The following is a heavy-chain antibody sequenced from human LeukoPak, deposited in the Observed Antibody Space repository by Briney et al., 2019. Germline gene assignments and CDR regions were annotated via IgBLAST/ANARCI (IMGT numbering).Heavy chain of an antibody. CDR3: ARHLRGYSYGPFDS. Sequence: SETLSLTCTVSGGSINSYYWSWIRQPPGKGLEWIGYVYYSGSTNSNPSLMSRVTMSVDTSKNHFSLKLNSMTAADIAVYYCARHLRGYSYGPFDSWGQGTLVTVSS. V-gene: IGHV4-59*08. D-gene: IGHD5-18*01. CDR1: GGSINSYY. J-gene: IGHJ4*02. CDR2: VYYSGST.